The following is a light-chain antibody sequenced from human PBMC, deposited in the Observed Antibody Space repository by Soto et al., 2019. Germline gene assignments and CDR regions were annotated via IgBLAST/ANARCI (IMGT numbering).Light chain of an antibody. CDR3: QQYESYSLT. CDR1: QSINKW. CDR2: DAS. V-gene: IGKV1-5*03. Sequence: DIQMTQXPSTXXXXXXDRVTITCRASQSINKWLAWYQQKPGKAPKLLIYDASTLESGVPSRFSGSGSGTDFTLTISSLQPDDFATYYCQQYESYSLTFGLGTKLEIK. J-gene: IGKJ2*01.